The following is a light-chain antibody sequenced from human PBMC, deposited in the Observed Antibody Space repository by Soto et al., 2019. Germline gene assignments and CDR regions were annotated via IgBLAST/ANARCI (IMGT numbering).Light chain of an antibody. CDR2: DVS. Sequence: DIQIAPSSSTLSSSVGDRITIHCRASQSISNWLAWYQQRPGKAPTLLIYDVSRLESGVPSRFSGSGSGTEFTLTINSLQPDDFATYYCQQSYSTPTFGQGTRLEIK. CDR3: QQSYSTPT. CDR1: QSISNW. J-gene: IGKJ5*01. V-gene: IGKV1-5*01.